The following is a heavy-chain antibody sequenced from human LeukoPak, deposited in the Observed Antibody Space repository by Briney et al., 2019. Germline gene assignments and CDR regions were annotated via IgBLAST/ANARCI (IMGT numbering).Heavy chain of an antibody. CDR1: GYTFTGYY. V-gene: IGHV1-2*02. CDR3: ARDHSNWNYAPDF. CDR2: INPNSGGT. J-gene: IGHJ4*02. D-gene: IGHD1-7*01. Sequence: ASVKVSCKASGYTFTGYYMHWVRQAPGQGLEWMGWINPNSGGTNYAQKFQGRVTMTRDTSISTAYMELSRLRSDDTAVYYCARDHSNWNYAPDFWGQGTLVIVSS.